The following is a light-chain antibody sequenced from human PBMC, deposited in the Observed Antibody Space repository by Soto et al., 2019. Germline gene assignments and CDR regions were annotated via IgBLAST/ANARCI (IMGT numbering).Light chain of an antibody. V-gene: IGKV1-5*01. Sequence: DIEMTQSPSALSASVGDRVTITCRASQTIRRWLAWDQQRPGKAPKVLIYDAPTLESGVPARFSGSGSETEFTLNISSLQPEDSATYYCQHYDSDPWTFGQGTKVEIK. CDR3: QHYDSDPWT. CDR1: QTIRRW. J-gene: IGKJ1*01. CDR2: DAP.